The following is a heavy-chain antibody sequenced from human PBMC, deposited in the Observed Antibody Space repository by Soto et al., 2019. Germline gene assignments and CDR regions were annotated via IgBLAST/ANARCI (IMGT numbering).Heavy chain of an antibody. Sequence: QVQLVESGGGVVQPGRSLRLSCAASGFSFSSYDMHWVRQAPGKGLESVAAISYDGSNKYYADSVKGRFTISRDNSKNTLSLQVNSLRAEDTAVYYCAKPSERGYKYANRGDGFGIWGQGTMVTVSS. CDR3: AKPSERGYKYANRGDGFGI. CDR1: GFSFSSYD. CDR2: ISYDGSNK. D-gene: IGHD5-18*01. V-gene: IGHV3-30*18. J-gene: IGHJ3*02.